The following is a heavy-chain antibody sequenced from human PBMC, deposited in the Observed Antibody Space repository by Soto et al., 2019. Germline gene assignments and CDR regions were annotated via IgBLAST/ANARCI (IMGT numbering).Heavy chain of an antibody. Sequence: SLRLSCAASGFTFSDYYMSWIRQAPGNGLEWVSYISSSSSYTNYADSVKGRFTISRDNAKNSLYLQMNSLRAEDTAVYYCARDPLGYCSSTSCSHFDIWGQGTMVTVSS. CDR2: ISSSSSYT. CDR1: GFTFSDYY. J-gene: IGHJ3*02. D-gene: IGHD2-2*01. V-gene: IGHV3-11*06. CDR3: ARDPLGYCSSTSCSHFDI.